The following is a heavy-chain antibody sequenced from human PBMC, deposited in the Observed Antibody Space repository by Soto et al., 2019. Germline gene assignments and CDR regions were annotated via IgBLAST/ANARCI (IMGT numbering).Heavy chain of an antibody. CDR3: AKRGSSSLGV. J-gene: IGHJ6*02. D-gene: IGHD2-2*01. CDR2: ISYDGSNK. V-gene: IGHV3-30*18. CDR1: GFTFSSYG. Sequence: PGGSLSLSCAASGFTFSSYGMHWVRQAPGKGLEWVAVISYDGSNKYYADSVKGRFTISRDNSKNTLYLQMNSLRAEDTAVYYCAKRGSSSLGVWGQGTTVTVSS.